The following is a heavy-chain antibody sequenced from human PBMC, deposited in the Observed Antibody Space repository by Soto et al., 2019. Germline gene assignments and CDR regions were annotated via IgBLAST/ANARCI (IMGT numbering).Heavy chain of an antibody. V-gene: IGHV4-59*12. Sequence: SETLSLTCTVDSISTYYWNWIRQSPGKGLEWIGYIYYMGRTNYNPSLRSRVTMSIDTSRNQFALKLSSVTAADTAVYYCARVEGRFYYGMDVWGQGTTVTVSS. CDR2: IYYMGRT. J-gene: IGHJ6*02. CDR1: DSISTYY. CDR3: ARVEGRFYYGMDV.